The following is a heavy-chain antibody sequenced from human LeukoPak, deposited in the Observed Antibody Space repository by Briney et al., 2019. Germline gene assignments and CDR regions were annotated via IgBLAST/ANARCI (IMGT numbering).Heavy chain of an antibody. CDR1: GFTFSSYA. D-gene: IGHD3-10*01. J-gene: IGHJ4*02. CDR2: ISGSGGST. V-gene: IGHV3-23*01. Sequence: PGGSLRLSCAASGFTFSSYAMSWVRQAPGKGLEWVSAISGSGGSTYYADSVKGRFTISRDNSKNTLYLQMNSLRAEDTAVYYCARTFGELLWGFDYWGQGTLVTVSS. CDR3: ARTFGELLWGFDY.